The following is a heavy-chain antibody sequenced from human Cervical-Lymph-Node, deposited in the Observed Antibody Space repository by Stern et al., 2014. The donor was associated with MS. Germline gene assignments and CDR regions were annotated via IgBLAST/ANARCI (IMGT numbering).Heavy chain of an antibody. V-gene: IGHV1-69*14. CDR2: IIPVLNTP. D-gene: IGHD3-10*01. CDR3: ARGGNFYGSGSFYHNWFDP. J-gene: IGHJ5*02. Sequence: QVQLVQSGAEVKKPGSSVKVSCKASGGTFNNFAVSWVRQAPGQGLEWMGGIIPVLNTPYYAQKIQGRVTITADTSTTTAYMELRSLRSEDTAIYYCARGGNFYGSGSFYHNWFDPWGQGSLVTVSS. CDR1: GGTFNNFA.